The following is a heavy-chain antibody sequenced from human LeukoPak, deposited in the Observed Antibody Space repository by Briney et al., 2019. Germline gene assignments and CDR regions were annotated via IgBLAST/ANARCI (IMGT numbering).Heavy chain of an antibody. J-gene: IGHJ4*02. D-gene: IGHD2-2*01. CDR2: ISGSGGTT. V-gene: IGHV3-23*01. CDR1: GFTFSNYA. Sequence: GGSLRLSCAASGFTFSNYAMSWVRQAPGKGLAWVSIISGSGGTTYYADSVKGRFTISRDNAKNSLYLQMNSLRAEDTAVYYCARVVAAEIDYWGQGTLVTVSS. CDR3: ARVVAAEIDY.